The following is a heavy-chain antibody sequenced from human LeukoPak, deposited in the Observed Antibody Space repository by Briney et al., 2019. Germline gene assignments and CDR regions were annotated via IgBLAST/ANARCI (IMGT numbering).Heavy chain of an antibody. D-gene: IGHD6-6*01. V-gene: IGHV4-59*01. CDR2: IYYSGST. CDR1: GGSISSYY. Sequence: PSETLSLTFTVSGGSISSYYWSWIRQPPGKGLEWIGYIYYSGSTNYNPSLKSRVTISVDTSKNQFSLKLSSVTAADTAVYYCARTYSSYLFDYWGQGTLVTVSS. J-gene: IGHJ4*02. CDR3: ARTYSSYLFDY.